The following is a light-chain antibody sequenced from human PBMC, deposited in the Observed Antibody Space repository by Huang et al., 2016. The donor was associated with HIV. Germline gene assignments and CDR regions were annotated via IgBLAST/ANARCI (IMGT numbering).Light chain of an antibody. CDR1: QSVGNY. Sequence: IVLTQSPATLSWYPGERVPLSCRASQSVGNYISWYQQHPGQSPRLLIYDTSKRATGTPVRFSGSGSRTYFALTISNLESEEFAVYYCQQRSSGVTFGGGTKVQVK. CDR2: DTS. V-gene: IGKV3-11*01. CDR3: QQRSSGVT. J-gene: IGKJ4*01.